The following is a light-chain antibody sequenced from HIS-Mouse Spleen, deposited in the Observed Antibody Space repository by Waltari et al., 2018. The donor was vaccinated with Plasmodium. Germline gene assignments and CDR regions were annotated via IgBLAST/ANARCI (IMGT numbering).Light chain of an antibody. CDR1: SGHSSYA. V-gene: IGLV4-69*01. J-gene: IGLJ3*02. Sequence: QLVLTQSPSASASLGASVKLTCTLSSGHSSYAIACHHQQPEKGPRYLMKLNSDGSHSKGDGIPDRFSGSSSGAERYLTISSLQSEDEADYYCQTWGTGFWVFGGGTKLTVL. CDR2: LNSDGSH. CDR3: QTWGTGFWV.